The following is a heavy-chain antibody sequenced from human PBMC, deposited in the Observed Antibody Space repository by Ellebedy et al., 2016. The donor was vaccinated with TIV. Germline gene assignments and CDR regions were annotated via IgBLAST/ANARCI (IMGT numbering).Heavy chain of an antibody. CDR2: INHSGST. CDR1: GGSISSSSYY. J-gene: IGHJ4*02. CDR3: ARVYSGAAAGPLDY. V-gene: IGHV4-39*07. D-gene: IGHD6-13*01. Sequence: SETLSLXXTVSGGSISSSSYYWGWIRQPPGKGLEWIGEINHSGSTNYNPSLKSRVTISVDTSKNQFSLKLSSVTAADTAVYYCARVYSGAAAGPLDYWGQGILVTVSS.